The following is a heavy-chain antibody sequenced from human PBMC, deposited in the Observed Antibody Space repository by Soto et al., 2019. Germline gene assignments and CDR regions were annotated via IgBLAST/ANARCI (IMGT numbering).Heavy chain of an antibody. CDR3: ARQGYYGSGSYYGPIADY. D-gene: IGHD3-10*01. CDR1: GGSISSSSYY. Sequence: SETLSLTCTVPGGSISSSSYYWGWIRQPPGKGLEWIGSIYYSGSTYYNPSLKSRVTISVDTSKNQFSLKLSSVAAADTAVYYCARQGYYGSGSYYGPIADYWGQGTLVTVSS. J-gene: IGHJ4*02. V-gene: IGHV4-39*01. CDR2: IYYSGST.